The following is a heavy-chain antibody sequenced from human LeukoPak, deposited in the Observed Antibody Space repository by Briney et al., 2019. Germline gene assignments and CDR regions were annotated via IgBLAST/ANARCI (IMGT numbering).Heavy chain of an antibody. CDR3: ARSEITYYYGSGSYFRYYYYYMDV. Sequence: SETLSLPCAVYGGSFSGYYWSWIRQPPRKGLEWIGEINHSGSTNYNPSLKSRVTISVDTSKNQFSLKLSSVTAADTAVYYCARSEITYYYGSGSYFRYYYYYMDVWGEETTVSISS. CDR2: INHSGST. V-gene: IGHV4-34*01. D-gene: IGHD3-10*01. CDR1: GGSFSGYY. J-gene: IGHJ6*03.